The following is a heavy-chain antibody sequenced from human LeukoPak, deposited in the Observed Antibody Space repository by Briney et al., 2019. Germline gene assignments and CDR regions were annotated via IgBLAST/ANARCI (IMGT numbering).Heavy chain of an antibody. CDR1: GFPFSSYW. CDR2: IKQDGSKK. Sequence: GGSLRLSCVASGFPFSSYWMTWVRQAPGKGLEWVANIKQDGSKKSYVDSVKGRFTISRDNAKNTLYLQMNSLRAEDTAVYYCARVDYYDSSGYLDYWGQGTLVTVSS. CDR3: ARVDYYDSSGYLDY. D-gene: IGHD3-22*01. V-gene: IGHV3-7*01. J-gene: IGHJ4*02.